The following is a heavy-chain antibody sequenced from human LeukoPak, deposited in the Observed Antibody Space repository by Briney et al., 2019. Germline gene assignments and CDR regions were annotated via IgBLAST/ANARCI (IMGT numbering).Heavy chain of an antibody. CDR2: IYYSGST. CDR3: VRSDDFWSGYYGY. CDR1: GGSISSYY. J-gene: IGHJ4*02. Sequence: SETLSLTCTISGGSISSYYWSWIRQPPGKGLEWIGYIYYSGSTNNNPSLKSRVTISVDTSKNQFSLKLSSVTAADTAVYYCVRSDDFWSGYYGYWGQGTLVTVSS. V-gene: IGHV4-59*01. D-gene: IGHD3-3*01.